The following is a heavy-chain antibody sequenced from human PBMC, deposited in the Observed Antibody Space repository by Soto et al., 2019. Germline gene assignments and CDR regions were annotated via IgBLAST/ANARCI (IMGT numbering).Heavy chain of an antibody. J-gene: IGHJ6*02. CDR2: IYYSGST. CDR3: ARPYYYGSGKDV. D-gene: IGHD3-10*01. V-gene: IGHV4-39*01. CDR1: GGSISSSSYY. Sequence: SETLSLTCTVSGGSISSSSYYWGWIRQPPGKGLEWIGSIYYSGSTYYNPSLKSRVTISVDTSKNQFSLKLSSVTAAGTAVYYCARPYYYGSGKDVWGQGTTVTVSS.